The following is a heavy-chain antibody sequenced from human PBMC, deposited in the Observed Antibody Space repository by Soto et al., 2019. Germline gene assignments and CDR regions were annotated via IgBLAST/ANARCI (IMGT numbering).Heavy chain of an antibody. Sequence: SQTLSLTCAISGDSVSSDSAAWTWVRQSPSRGLEWLGRTYYKSKWFHDYAFSVKGRITINADPSKNQVSLQLNSVTPEDTAVYFCARDNSPYDTTGEPRLVPWGQGTQVTVSS. CDR3: ARDNSPYDTTGEPRLVP. D-gene: IGHD3-22*01. V-gene: IGHV6-1*01. CDR1: GDSVSSDSAA. CDR2: TYYKSKWFH. J-gene: IGHJ5*02.